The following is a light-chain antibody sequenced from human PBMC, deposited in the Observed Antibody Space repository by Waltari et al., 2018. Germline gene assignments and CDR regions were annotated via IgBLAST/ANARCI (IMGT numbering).Light chain of an antibody. Sequence: QMTQTPSPLSASLGGSVTITCRASQSIANYLNWYQQKPGKVPKLLISTASSLHSGVPSRFSGSGSGTEFTLTITNLQPEDFATCYCQQSYTTLTFGGGTKVE. CDR2: TAS. CDR1: QSIANY. J-gene: IGKJ4*01. V-gene: IGKV1-39*01. CDR3: QQSYTTLT.